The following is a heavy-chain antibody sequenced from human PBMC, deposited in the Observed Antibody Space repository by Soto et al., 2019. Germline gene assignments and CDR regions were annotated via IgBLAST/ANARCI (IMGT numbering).Heavy chain of an antibody. CDR1: GDTVSSNSVA. V-gene: IGHV6-1*01. J-gene: IGHJ6*02. D-gene: IGHD2-15*01. CDR3: ARSEEDSDYYYYGMDV. CDR2: TYYRSRWYS. Sequence: SQTLSLTCVGSGDTVSSNSVAWNWVRQSPSRGLEWLGRTYYRSRWYSDYAVSVRSRIDVNADTSKNQVSLQLNSVTPEDTAVYYCARSEEDSDYYYYGMDVWGQGTTVTVSS.